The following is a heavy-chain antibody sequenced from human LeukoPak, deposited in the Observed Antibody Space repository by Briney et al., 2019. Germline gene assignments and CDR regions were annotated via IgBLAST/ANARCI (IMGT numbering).Heavy chain of an antibody. CDR3: ARYTSSWYDY. V-gene: IGHV3-64*02. D-gene: IGHD6-13*01. J-gene: IGHJ4*02. Sequence: PGGPLRLSCAASGFTFSNYAMHWVRQAPGKGLEYVSAISNNGGATYYADSVKGRFTISRDNSKNTLFLQMGSLRAEDMAVYYCARYTSSWYDYWGQGTLVTVSS. CDR2: ISNNGGAT. CDR1: GFTFSNYA.